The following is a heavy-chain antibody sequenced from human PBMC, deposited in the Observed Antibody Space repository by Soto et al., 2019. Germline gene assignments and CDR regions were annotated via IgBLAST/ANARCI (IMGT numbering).Heavy chain of an antibody. CDR1: GDSVSSPYY. CDR3: ARSAGWYAVHS. J-gene: IGHJ4*02. D-gene: IGHD6-19*01. Sequence: QVQLQESGPGLVKPSGTLSLTCAVSGDSVSSPYYWCWVRQPPGKGLEWIGEVFHTGTTSYNPSLRSRVPLPMDKSNNQCSLDLRSVTAAAPAVYDCARSAGWYAVHSWGPGTLVIVSS. V-gene: IGHV4-4*02. CDR2: VFHTGTT.